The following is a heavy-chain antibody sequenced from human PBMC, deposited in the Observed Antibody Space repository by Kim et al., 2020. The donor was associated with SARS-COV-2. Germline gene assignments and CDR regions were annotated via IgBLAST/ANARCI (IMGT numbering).Heavy chain of an antibody. J-gene: IGHJ6*02. Sequence: AQKFQGRVTITADESTSTAYMELSSLRSEDTAVYYCAREKSISTTGMDVWGQGTTVTVSS. D-gene: IGHD1-20*01. CDR3: AREKSISTTGMDV. V-gene: IGHV1-69*01.